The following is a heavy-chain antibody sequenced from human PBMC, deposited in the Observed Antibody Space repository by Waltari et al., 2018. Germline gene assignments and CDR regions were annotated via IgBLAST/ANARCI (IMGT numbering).Heavy chain of an antibody. CDR2: IYHSGST. CDR1: GYSISSGYY. Sequence: QVQLQESGPGLVKPSETLSLTCTVSGYSISSGYYWGWIRQPPGKGLEWIGSIYHSGSTYYNPSIKSRVTISVDTSKNQFSLKLSSVTAADTAVYYCARGDSGSYFDYWGQGTLVTVSS. V-gene: IGHV4-38-2*02. D-gene: IGHD1-26*01. J-gene: IGHJ4*02. CDR3: ARGDSGSYFDY.